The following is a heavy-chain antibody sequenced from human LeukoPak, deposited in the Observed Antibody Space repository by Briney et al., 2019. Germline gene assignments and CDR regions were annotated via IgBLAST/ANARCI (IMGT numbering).Heavy chain of an antibody. J-gene: IGHJ5*02. CDR1: GFSFSSYA. D-gene: IGHD2-2*01. Sequence: GTLRLSCAASGFSFSSYAMHWVRQAPGKGLEWVSTTSAGGSSTYYADSVKGRFTISRDNSKNTFYLQMNSLRAEDTAAYYCAKGGYCSSSSCYYGWFEPWGQGTLVTVSS. V-gene: IGHV3-23*01. CDR2: TSAGGSST. CDR3: AKGGYCSSSSCYYGWFEP.